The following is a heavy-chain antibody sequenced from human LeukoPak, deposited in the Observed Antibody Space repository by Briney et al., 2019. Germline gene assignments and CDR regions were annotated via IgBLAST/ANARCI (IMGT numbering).Heavy chain of an antibody. D-gene: IGHD3-3*01. CDR2: IYYSGST. V-gene: IGHV4-31*03. CDR3: ARARRGITIFGVVTHFDY. CDR1: GGSISSGGYY. Sequence: SQTLSLTCTVSGGSISSGGYYWSWIRQHPGKGLEWIGYIYYSGSTYYNPYLKSRVTISVDTSKNQFSLKLSSVTAADTAVYYCARARRGITIFGVVTHFDYWGQGTLVTVSS. J-gene: IGHJ4*02.